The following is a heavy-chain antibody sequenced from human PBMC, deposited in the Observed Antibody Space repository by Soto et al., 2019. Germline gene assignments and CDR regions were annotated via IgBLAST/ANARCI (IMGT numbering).Heavy chain of an antibody. J-gene: IGHJ6*02. Sequence: QVQLVESGGGVVQPGRSLRLSCAASGFTFSSYGMHWVRQAPGKGLEWVAVIWYDGSNKYYADSVKGRFTIYRDNSKNTLYLQRNRLRAEDTAVYYCARDHMTTVIRGGPSYYYGMDVWGQGTTVTVSS. CDR2: IWYDGSNK. CDR3: ARDHMTTVIRGGPSYYYGMDV. CDR1: GFTFSSYG. D-gene: IGHD4-17*01. V-gene: IGHV3-33*01.